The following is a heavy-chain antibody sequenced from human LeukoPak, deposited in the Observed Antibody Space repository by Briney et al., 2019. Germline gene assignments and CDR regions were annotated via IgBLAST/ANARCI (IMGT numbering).Heavy chain of an antibody. D-gene: IGHD3-10*01. Sequence: SETLSLTCTVSGGSISSYYWSWIRQPAGKGLEWIGRIYTSGSTNYNPSLKSRVTMSVDTSKNQFSLKLSSVTAADTAVYYCARARVMVRGVITHAFDIWGQGTMVTVSS. CDR2: IYTSGST. CDR3: ARARVMVRGVITHAFDI. CDR1: GGSISSYY. J-gene: IGHJ3*02. V-gene: IGHV4-4*07.